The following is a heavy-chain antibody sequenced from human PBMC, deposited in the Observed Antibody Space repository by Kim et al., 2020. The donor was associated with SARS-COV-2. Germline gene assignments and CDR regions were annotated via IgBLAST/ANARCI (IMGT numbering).Heavy chain of an antibody. CDR1: GFTFSIYD. D-gene: IGHD1-26*01. CDR3: ARANGKCFDP. Sequence: GGSLRLSCAASGFTFSIYDMNWVRQAPGKGLEWVSSISSGSGYMFYADSLRGRFTISRDNAKNSLYLQMNSLRAEDTAVYYCARANGKCFDPWGQGTLVTVSS. J-gene: IGHJ5*02. V-gene: IGHV3-21*01. CDR2: ISSGSGYM.